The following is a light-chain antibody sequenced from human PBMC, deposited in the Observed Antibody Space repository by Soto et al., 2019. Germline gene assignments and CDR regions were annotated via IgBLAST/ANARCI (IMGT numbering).Light chain of an antibody. V-gene: IGKV1-5*01. CDR3: HQYNSYPFT. J-gene: IGKJ3*01. CDR2: DAS. CDR1: QSISNW. Sequence: DIQMTQSPATLSASVGDIVTITCRANQSISNWLAWYQQRPGKAPNLLIYDASTVKSGVPTRFSGSGSGTEFTLTISSLQPDDFASYYCHQYNSYPFTFGPGTRVDIK.